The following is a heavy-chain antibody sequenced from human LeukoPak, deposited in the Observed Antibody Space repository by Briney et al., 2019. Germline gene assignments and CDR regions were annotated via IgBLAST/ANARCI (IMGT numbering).Heavy chain of an antibody. Sequence: SETLSLTCTVSGGSFSSHYWSRIRQPPGKGLEWIGYISYIGSTNYNPSLKSRVTISVDTSKNQFSLKLSSVTAADTAVYYCARDPTTVTKGLDIWGQGTMVTVSS. V-gene: IGHV4-59*11. CDR2: ISYIGST. J-gene: IGHJ3*02. D-gene: IGHD4-17*01. CDR1: GGSFSSHY. CDR3: ARDPTTVTKGLDI.